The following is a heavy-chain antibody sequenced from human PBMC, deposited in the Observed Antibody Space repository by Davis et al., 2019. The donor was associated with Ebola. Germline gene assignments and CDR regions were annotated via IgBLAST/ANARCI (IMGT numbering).Heavy chain of an antibody. CDR1: GFTFSSYD. CDR3: ARAGFGEIYFDY. D-gene: IGHD3-10*01. V-gene: IGHV3-13*01. CDR2: IGTAGDT. Sequence: PGGSLRLSCAASGFTFSSYDMHWVRQATGKGLEWVSAIGTAGDTYYPGSVEGRFTISREKAKNSLYLQMNSLRGEDTAVYYCARAGFGEIYFDYWGQGTLVTVSS. J-gene: IGHJ4*02.